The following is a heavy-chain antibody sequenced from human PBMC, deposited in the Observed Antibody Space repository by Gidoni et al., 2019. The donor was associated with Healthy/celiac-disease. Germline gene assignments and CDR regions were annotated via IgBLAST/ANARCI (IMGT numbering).Heavy chain of an antibody. CDR3: ASIAVAGDAFDY. V-gene: IGHV4-59*13. D-gene: IGHD6-19*01. J-gene: IGHJ4*02. CDR2: SYYSGST. Sequence: VKLQESGPGVVKYSETRPCTCTVPGASISSYYWTWIRQPQGKGLEWIGYSYYSGSTSYNPSLTSRVTISVDSSKHQFSLKLSSVTAADTAVYYCASIAVAGDAFDYWGQGTLVTVSS. CDR1: GASISSYY.